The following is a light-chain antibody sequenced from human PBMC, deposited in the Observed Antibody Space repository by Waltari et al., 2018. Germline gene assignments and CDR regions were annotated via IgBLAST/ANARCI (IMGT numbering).Light chain of an antibody. J-gene: IGLJ2*01. CDR2: EVS. V-gene: IGLV2-14*01. CDR3: SSYTSSSTLV. CDR1: SSADGGYNY. Sequence: QSALTQHASVSGSPGQSITIPCTGTSSADGGYNYVSWYQQNPGKSPKLMIYEVSNRPSGVSNRFSGSKSGNTASLTISGLQAEDEADYYCSSYTSSSTLVFGGGTKLTVL.